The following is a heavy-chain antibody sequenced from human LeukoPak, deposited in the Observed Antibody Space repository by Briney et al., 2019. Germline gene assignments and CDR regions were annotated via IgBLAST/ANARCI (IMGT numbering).Heavy chain of an antibody. Sequence: GGSLRLSRAASGFTFSSNSMNWVRQPPGKGLEWVSSIDSSGRDTYYAGSVKGRFTISRDNAKNSLYLQMNSLRAEDTAVYYCARELAARQDLDYWGQGTLVTVSS. CDR3: ARELAARQDLDY. CDR2: IDSSGRDT. D-gene: IGHD6-6*01. V-gene: IGHV3-21*01. CDR1: GFTFSSNS. J-gene: IGHJ4*02.